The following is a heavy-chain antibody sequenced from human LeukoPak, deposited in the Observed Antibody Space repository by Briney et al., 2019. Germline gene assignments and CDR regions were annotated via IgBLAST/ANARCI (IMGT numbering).Heavy chain of an antibody. J-gene: IGHJ4*02. D-gene: IGHD2-15*01. Sequence: GGALRLSCAASGFTFSTYWMAWLRQAPGKGLEWVANINPGGSAKYYVDSVKGRFTISRDDAKTSLYLQMDSLRAEDTAVYYCARDGGRGGSCYFDYWGQGTLVTVSS. V-gene: IGHV3-7*01. CDR2: INPGGSAK. CDR3: ARDGGRGGSCYFDY. CDR1: GFTFSTYW.